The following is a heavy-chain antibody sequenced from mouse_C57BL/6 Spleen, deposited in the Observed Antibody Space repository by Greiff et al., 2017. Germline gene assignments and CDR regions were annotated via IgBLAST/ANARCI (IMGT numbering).Heavy chain of an antibody. D-gene: IGHD2-5*01. CDR2: ISGGGGNT. CDR3: ARHNSNLYYYAMDY. J-gene: IGHJ4*01. CDR1: GFTFSSYT. Sequence: EVQLVESGGGLVKPGGSLKLSCAASGFTFSSYTMSWVRQTPGKRLEWVATISGGGGNTYYPDSVKGRFTISRDNAKNALYLQMSSLRSEDTALYYCARHNSNLYYYAMDYWGQGTSVTVSS. V-gene: IGHV5-9*01.